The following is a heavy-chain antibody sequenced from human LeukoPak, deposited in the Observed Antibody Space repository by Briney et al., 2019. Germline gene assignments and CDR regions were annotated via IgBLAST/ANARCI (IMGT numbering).Heavy chain of an antibody. CDR1: GFTFPNYG. D-gene: IGHD3-10*01. CDR2: ISGSGDNI. Sequence: GGSLRLSCEASGFTFPNYGMSWVRQAPGEGLEWVSSISGSGDNIHSADSVKGRFTISRDNSKSTLYLHMNSLRAEDTAVYYCARVSSLRRLGSGNAFDIWGQGTMVTVSS. V-gene: IGHV3-23*01. CDR3: ARVSSLRRLGSGNAFDI. J-gene: IGHJ3*02.